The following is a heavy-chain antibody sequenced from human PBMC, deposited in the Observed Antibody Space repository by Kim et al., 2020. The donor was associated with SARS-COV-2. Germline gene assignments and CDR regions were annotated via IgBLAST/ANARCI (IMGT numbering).Heavy chain of an antibody. D-gene: IGHD3-9*01. V-gene: IGHV3-23*01. CDR1: GFTFSSYA. J-gene: IGHJ6*02. CDR2: ISGSGGST. CDR3: ARGILTGSYYSGMDV. Sequence: GGSLRLSCVASGFTFSSYAMSWVRQAPGKGLEWVSAISGSGGSTYYADSVKGRFTISRDNSKNTLYLQMNSLSAEDTAVYYCARGILTGSYYSGMDVWGQGTTVTVSS.